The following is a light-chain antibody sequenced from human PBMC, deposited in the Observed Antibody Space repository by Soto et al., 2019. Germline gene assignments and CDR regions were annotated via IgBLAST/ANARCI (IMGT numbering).Light chain of an antibody. Sequence: DIQMAQSPSSLSASVGDRVTITCRASQSISSYLNWYQQKPGKAPKLLIYAASSLQSGVPSRFSGSGSGTDFTLTISSVQPEDFATYYCQQSYSTLGTFGQGTKVDNK. V-gene: IGKV1-39*01. J-gene: IGKJ1*01. CDR3: QQSYSTLGT. CDR2: AAS. CDR1: QSISSY.